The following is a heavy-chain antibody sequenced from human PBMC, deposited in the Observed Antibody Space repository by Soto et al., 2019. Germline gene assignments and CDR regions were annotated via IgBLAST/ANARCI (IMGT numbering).Heavy chain of an antibody. J-gene: IGHJ4*02. D-gene: IGHD1-1*01. Sequence: SETLSLTCVVYGGSFSDYYWTWIRQPPGAGLEWIGEVNHSGTTNYNPSLKSRVTISVDTSKNQFSLKLSSVTAADTAVYYCARVDAGTADCWGQGTLVTVSS. CDR2: VNHSGTT. V-gene: IGHV4-34*01. CDR1: GGSFSDYY. CDR3: ARVDAGTADC.